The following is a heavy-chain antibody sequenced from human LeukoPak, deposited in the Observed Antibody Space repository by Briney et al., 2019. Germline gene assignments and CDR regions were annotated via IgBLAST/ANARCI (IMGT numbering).Heavy chain of an antibody. J-gene: IGHJ4*02. Sequence: SETLSLTCTVSGGSISGYYWSWIRQPPGKGLEWIGYIYYSGSTNYNPSLKSRVTISVDTSKNQFSLKLSSVTAADTAVYYCAREPYVDTAMVTEGDYWGQGTLVTVSS. CDR2: IYYSGST. CDR3: AREPYVDTAMVTEGDY. V-gene: IGHV4-59*12. D-gene: IGHD5-18*01. CDR1: GGSISGYY.